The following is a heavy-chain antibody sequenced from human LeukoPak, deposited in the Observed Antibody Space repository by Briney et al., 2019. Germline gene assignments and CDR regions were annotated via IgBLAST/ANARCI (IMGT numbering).Heavy chain of an antibody. J-gene: IGHJ4*02. CDR1: GFTFSTYW. Sequence: GGSLRLSCAASGFTFSTYWMNWVRQAPGKGLEWVANIKQDGSEKYYVDSAKGRFTISRDNAKNSLYLLMNSLGAEDTAVYYCARDRRIAYWGQGTLVTVSS. CDR2: IKQDGSEK. V-gene: IGHV3-7*03. CDR3: ARDRRIAY.